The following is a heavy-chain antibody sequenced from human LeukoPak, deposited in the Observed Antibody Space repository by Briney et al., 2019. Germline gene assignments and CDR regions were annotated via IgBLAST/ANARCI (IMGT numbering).Heavy chain of an antibody. Sequence: PGGSLRLSCAASGFTFSSYWMSWVRQAPGKGLEWVANIKQDGSEKYYVDSVKGRFTISRDNAKNPLYLQMNSLRAEDTAVYYCARDLYCSSTSCYAAGYFDYWGQGTLVTVSS. CDR3: ARDLYCSSTSCYAAGYFDY. V-gene: IGHV3-7*01. J-gene: IGHJ4*02. D-gene: IGHD2-2*01. CDR2: IKQDGSEK. CDR1: GFTFSSYW.